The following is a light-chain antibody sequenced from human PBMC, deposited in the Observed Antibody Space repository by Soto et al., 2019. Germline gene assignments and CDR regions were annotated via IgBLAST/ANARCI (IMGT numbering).Light chain of an antibody. J-gene: IGKJ1*01. V-gene: IGKV3-20*01. CDR1: QSVSSSY. CDR2: GAS. CDR3: QQYGRSWWT. Sequence: EIVLTQSPGTLSLSPGERATLSCRTSQSVSSSYLAWYQQKPGQAPRLLIYGASSRATGIPDRFSGSGSGTCFTLTISRLEPEDFAVYYCQQYGRSWWTFGQGTKVEIK.